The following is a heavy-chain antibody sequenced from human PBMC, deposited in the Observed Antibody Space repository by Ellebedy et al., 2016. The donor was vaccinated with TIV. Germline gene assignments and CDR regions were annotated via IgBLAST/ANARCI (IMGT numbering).Heavy chain of an antibody. V-gene: IGHV1-69*13. J-gene: IGHJ4*02. CDR2: IIPIFGTA. CDR3: ARDLLPGGDYGGGY. Sequence: ASVKVSCKASGGTFSSYAISWVRQAPGQGLEWMGGIIPIFGTANYAQKFQGRVTITADESTSTAYMELSSLRSEDTAVYYCARDLLPGGDYGGGYWGQGTLVTVSS. D-gene: IGHD4-23*01. CDR1: GGTFSSYA.